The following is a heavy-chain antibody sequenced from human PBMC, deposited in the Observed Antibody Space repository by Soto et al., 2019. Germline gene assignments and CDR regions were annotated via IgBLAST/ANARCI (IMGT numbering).Heavy chain of an antibody. CDR2: ISSSSSYI. J-gene: IGHJ6*02. V-gene: IGHV3-21*01. CDR3: ARDLRLQDIVVVPAAIMDV. Sequence: PGGSLRLSCAASGCTFSSYSMNWGRQAPGKGLEWVSSISSSSSYIYYADSVKGRFTISRDNAKNSLYLQMNSLRAEDTAVYYCARDLRLQDIVVVPAAIMDVWGQGTTVTVSS. D-gene: IGHD2-2*01. CDR1: GCTFSSYS.